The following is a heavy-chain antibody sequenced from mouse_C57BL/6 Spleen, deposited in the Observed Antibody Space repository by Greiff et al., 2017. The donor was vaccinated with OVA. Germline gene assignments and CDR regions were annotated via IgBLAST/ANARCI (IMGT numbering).Heavy chain of an antibody. CDR1: GFTFSDYG. D-gene: IGHD2-10*01. V-gene: IGHV5-17*01. CDR2: ISSGSSTI. J-gene: IGHJ2*01. Sequence: EVKVVESGGGLVKPGGSLKLSCAASGFTFSDYGMHWVRQAPEKGLEWVAYISSGSSTIYYADTVKGRFTISRDNAKNTLFLQMTRLRSEDTAMYYGARRPTDRCFDYWGQGTTLTVSS. CDR3: ARRPTDRCFDY.